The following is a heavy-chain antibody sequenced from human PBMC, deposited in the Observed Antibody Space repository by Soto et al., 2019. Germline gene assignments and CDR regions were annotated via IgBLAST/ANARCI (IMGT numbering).Heavy chain of an antibody. CDR1: GGTFSSYA. CDR3: ACPLQDFWSGYYTPPDPTPYGMDA. CDR2: IIRIFGTA. V-gene: IGHV1-69*13. J-gene: IGHJ6*02. Sequence: ASVKGSCKASGGTFSSYAISWVRQAPGQGLEWMGGIIRIFGTANYAQKFQGRVTITADESTSTAYMELSSLRSEDTAVYYCACPLQDFWSGYYTPPDPTPYGMDAWGQATTVTASS. D-gene: IGHD3-3*01.